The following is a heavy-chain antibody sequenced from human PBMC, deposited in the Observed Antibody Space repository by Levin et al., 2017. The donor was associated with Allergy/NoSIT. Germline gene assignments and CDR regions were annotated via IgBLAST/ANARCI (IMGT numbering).Heavy chain of an antibody. J-gene: IGHJ3*02. CDR1: GGSFSGYY. V-gene: IGHV4-34*01. CDR2: INHSGST. CDR3: ARSRRMYYYDSSGYFDAFDI. D-gene: IGHD3-22*01. Sequence: NPSETLSLTCAVYGGSFSGYYWSWIRQPPGKGLEWIGEINHSGSTNYNPSLKSRVTISVDTSKNQFSLKLSSVTAADTAVYYCARSRRMYYYDSSGYFDAFDIWGQGTMVTVSS.